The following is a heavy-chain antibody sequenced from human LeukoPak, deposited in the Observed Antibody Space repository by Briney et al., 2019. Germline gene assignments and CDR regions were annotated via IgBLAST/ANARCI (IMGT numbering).Heavy chain of an antibody. V-gene: IGHV4-30-2*01. CDR2: IYHSGST. CDR3: ARGKAGSDGDYFDY. J-gene: IGHJ4*02. Sequence: SQTLSLTCAVSGGSISSGGYSWSWIRQPPGKGLEWIGYIYHSGSTYYNPSLKSRVTISVDRSKNQFSLKLSSVTAADTAVYYCARGKAGSDGDYFDYWGQGTLVTVSS. CDR1: GGSISSGGYS. D-gene: IGHD3-16*01.